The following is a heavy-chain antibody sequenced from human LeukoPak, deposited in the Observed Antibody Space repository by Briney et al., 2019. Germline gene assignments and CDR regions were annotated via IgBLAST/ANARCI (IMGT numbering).Heavy chain of an antibody. CDR1: GFTFDDYA. V-gene: IGHV3-9*03. CDR2: ISWNSGSI. J-gene: IGHJ5*02. Sequence: GGSLRLSCAASGFTFDDYAMHWVRQAPGKGLEWVSGISWNSGSIGYADSVKGRFTISRDNAKNSLYLQMSSLRAEDMALYYCAKAYSSSWTMVWFDPWGQGTLVTVSS. D-gene: IGHD6-13*01. CDR3: AKAYSSSWTMVWFDP.